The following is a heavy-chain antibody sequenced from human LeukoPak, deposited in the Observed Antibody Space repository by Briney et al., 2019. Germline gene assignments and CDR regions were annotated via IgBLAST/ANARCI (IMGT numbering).Heavy chain of an antibody. CDR1: GFTFSSYS. Sequence: PGGSLRLSCAASGFTFSSYSMNWVRQAPGKGLEWVASISSSSSYIYYADSLKGRFTISRDNAKNSLYLQMNSLRAEDTAVYYCARAQRTTIFGVVSADYFDYWGQGTLVTVSS. V-gene: IGHV3-21*01. CDR2: ISSSSSYI. CDR3: ARAQRTTIFGVVSADYFDY. J-gene: IGHJ4*02. D-gene: IGHD3-3*01.